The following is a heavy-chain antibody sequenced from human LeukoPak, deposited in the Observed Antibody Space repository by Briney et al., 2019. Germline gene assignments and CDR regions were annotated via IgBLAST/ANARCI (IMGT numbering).Heavy chain of an antibody. J-gene: IGHJ4*02. Sequence: SETLSLTCAVSGGSISSGGYSWRWIRQPPGKGLEWIGYIYHSGSTYYNPSLKSRVTISVDRSKNQFSLKLSSVTAADTAVYYCAREAYDSSGSGTPYIDYWGQGTLVTVSS. CDR3: AREAYDSSGSGTPYIDY. D-gene: IGHD3-22*01. CDR2: IYHSGST. CDR1: GGSISSGGYS. V-gene: IGHV4-30-2*01.